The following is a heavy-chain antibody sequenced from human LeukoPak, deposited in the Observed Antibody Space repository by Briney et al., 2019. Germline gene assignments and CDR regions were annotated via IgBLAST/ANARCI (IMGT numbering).Heavy chain of an antibody. CDR2: FDPEDGET. J-gene: IGHJ5*02. D-gene: IGHD3-22*01. V-gene: IGHV1-24*01. Sequence: GASVKVSCKVSGYTLTELSMHWVRQAPGKRLEWMGGFDPEDGETIYAQKFQGRVTMTEDTSTDTAYMELSSLRSEDTAVYYCVTHYYDSSGYWLSWFDPWGQGTLVTVSS. CDR1: GYTLTELS. CDR3: VTHYYDSSGYWLSWFDP.